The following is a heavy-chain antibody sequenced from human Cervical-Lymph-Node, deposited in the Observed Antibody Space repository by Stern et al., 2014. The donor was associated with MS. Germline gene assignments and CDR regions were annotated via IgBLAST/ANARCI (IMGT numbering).Heavy chain of an antibody. V-gene: IGHV1-69*01. CDR2: IIPICGTP. D-gene: IGHD4-17*01. J-gene: IGHJ6*02. Sequence: QVQLGQSGAEAKKPGSSVKVSCKTSGGTFSTQAINWVRQAPGLGLEWVGGIIPICGTPNYAQKVQDRATITADESTSTAYMDLSSLRSEDTAVYYCATPSTVTVGGMDVWGQGTTVTVSS. CDR1: GGTFSTQA. CDR3: ATPSTVTVGGMDV.